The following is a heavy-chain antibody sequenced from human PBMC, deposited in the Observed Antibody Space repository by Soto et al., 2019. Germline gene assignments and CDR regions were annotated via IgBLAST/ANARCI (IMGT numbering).Heavy chain of an antibody. D-gene: IGHD3-10*01. J-gene: IGHJ4*02. CDR1: GGTFSSYA. V-gene: IGHV1-69*01. CDR3: ASAPTLLWFGELLQYFDY. Sequence: QVQLVQSGAEVKKPGSSVKVSCKASGGTFSSYAISWVRQAPGQGLEWMGGIIPIFGTANYAQKFQGRVTITADESTSTADMELSSLRSEDKAVYYCASAPTLLWFGELLQYFDYWGQGTLVTVSS. CDR2: IIPIFGTA.